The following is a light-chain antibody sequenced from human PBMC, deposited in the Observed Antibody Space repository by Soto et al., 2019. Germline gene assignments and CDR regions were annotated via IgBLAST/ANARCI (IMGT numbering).Light chain of an antibody. CDR2: EGN. J-gene: IGLJ2*01. V-gene: IGLV2-23*01. CDR3: CSYAPSRTLL. Sequence: QSVLTQPASVSGSPGESITSCCTGASSDVGTYNLVTWYQQHPGRVPKLILYEGNKRPSGVSSRLSASKSGNTASLTIPGLQAEDEADYFCCSYAPSRTLLFGGGTKVT. CDR1: SSDVGTYNL.